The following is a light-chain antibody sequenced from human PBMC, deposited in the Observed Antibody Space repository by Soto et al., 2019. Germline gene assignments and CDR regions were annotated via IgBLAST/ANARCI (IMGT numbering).Light chain of an antibody. V-gene: IGLV8-61*01. CDR1: SGSVSTSYF. CDR3: QAYDYSLTASV. J-gene: IGLJ3*02. CDR2: NTG. Sequence: QTVVTQEPSVSVSPGGTVTITCALSSGSVSTSYFPRWYQQTPGQPPRTLIYNTGTRSSGVPDRFSGSKSGTSASLAITGLQAEDEADYYCQAYDYSLTASVFGGGTKLTVL.